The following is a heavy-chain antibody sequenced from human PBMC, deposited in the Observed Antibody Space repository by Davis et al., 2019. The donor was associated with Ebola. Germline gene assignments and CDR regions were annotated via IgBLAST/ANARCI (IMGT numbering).Heavy chain of an antibody. CDR2: IYYSGST. J-gene: IGHJ5*02. D-gene: IGHD2-21*01. Sequence: PSETLSLTCTVSGGSISSYYWSWIRQPPGKGLEWIGYIYYSGSTNYNPSLKSRVTISVDTSKNQFSLNLSSVTAADTAVYYCASDIPGVLPGNPNWFDPWGQGTLVTVSS. CDR1: GGSISSYY. CDR3: ASDIPGVLPGNPNWFDP. V-gene: IGHV4-59*01.